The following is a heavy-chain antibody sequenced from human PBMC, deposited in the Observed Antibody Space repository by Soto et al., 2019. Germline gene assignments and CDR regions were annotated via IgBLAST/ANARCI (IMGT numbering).Heavy chain of an antibody. J-gene: IGHJ6*02. CDR3: ARQWHRSYYYYGMDV. Sequence: SETLSLTCTVSGGSISSYYWSWIRQPPGKGLEWIGYIYYSGSTNYNPSLKSRVTISVDTSKNQFSLKLSSVTAADTALYYCARQWHRSYYYYGMDVWGQGTTVTVSS. V-gene: IGHV4-59*08. CDR1: GGSISSYY. CDR2: IYYSGST. D-gene: IGHD5-12*01.